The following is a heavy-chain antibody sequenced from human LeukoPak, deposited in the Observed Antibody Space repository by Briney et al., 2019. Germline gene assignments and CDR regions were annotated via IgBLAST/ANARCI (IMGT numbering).Heavy chain of an antibody. J-gene: IGHJ4*02. V-gene: IGHV4-4*07. CDR1: GGSISSYY. D-gene: IGHD3-9*01. Sequence: SETLSLTCTVSGGSISSYYWSWIRQPAGKGLEWIGRIYTSGSTNYNPSLKSRVTISVDTSKNQFSLRLTSVTAADTAVYYCARWGPILRYFGVWGQGTLVTVSS. CDR2: IYTSGST. CDR3: ARWGPILRYFGV.